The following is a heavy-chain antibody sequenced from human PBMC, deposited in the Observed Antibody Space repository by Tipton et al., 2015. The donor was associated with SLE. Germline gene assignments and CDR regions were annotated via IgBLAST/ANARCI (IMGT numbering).Heavy chain of an antibody. CDR3: VREGDTAFDY. V-gene: IGHV3-74*01. CDR1: GVTFSSYS. D-gene: IGHD5-18*01. J-gene: IGHJ4*02. CDR2: MNSDGSNV. Sequence: SGVTFSSYSMNWVRQVPGKGLVWLSRMNSDGSNVFYADSVMGRFTISRDNAKNTVYLQMNSLRAEDSALYYCVREGDTAFDYWGQGTLVSVSS.